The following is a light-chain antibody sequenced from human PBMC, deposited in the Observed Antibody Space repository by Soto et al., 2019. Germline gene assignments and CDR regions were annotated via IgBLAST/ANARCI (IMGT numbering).Light chain of an antibody. CDR2: AAS. CDR3: QQSYSTPYT. CDR1: QSISSY. V-gene: IGKV1-39*01. Sequence: QMTPSPSCLSAGVGDRVTITWRASQSISSYLNWYQQKPGKAPKLLIYAASNLQSGVPSSFSGTGSATDFTLTISSLQHEDFATYYCQQSYSTPYTFGQVTKVDIK. J-gene: IGKJ2*01.